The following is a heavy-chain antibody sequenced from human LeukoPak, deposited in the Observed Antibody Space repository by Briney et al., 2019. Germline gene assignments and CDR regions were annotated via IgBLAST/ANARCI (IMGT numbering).Heavy chain of an antibody. CDR3: ARETYCSGGSCYYRENWFDP. D-gene: IGHD2-15*01. CDR2: IYSSGST. V-gene: IGHV4-61*02. J-gene: IGHJ5*02. CDR1: GGSISSSSYY. Sequence: SETLSLTCTVSGGSISSSSYYWSWIRQPAGKGLEWIGRIYSSGSTDYNPSLKSRVTISIDTSKNQFSLNLRSVTAADTAVYYCARETYCSGGSCYYRENWFDPWGQGTLVTVSS.